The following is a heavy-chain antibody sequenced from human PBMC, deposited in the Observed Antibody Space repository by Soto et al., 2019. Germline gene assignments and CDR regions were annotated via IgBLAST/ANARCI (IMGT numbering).Heavy chain of an antibody. CDR1: GGSFSGYY. J-gene: IGHJ3*02. CDR2: INHSGST. Sequence: QVQLQQWGAGLLKPSETLSLTCAVYGGSFSGYYWSWIRQPPGKGLEWIGEINHSGSTNYNPSLKRRVTISVDTSKNQFSLKLSSVTAADTAVYYCARFPRAFDAFDIWGQGTMVTVSS. V-gene: IGHV4-34*01. CDR3: ARFPRAFDAFDI.